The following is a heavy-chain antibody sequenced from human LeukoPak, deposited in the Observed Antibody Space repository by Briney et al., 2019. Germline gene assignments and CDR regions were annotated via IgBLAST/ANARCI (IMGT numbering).Heavy chain of an antibody. D-gene: IGHD4-11*01. Sequence: SETLSLTCTVSGGSISSGSYYWSWIRQPAGKGLEWIGRIYTSGSTNYNPSLKSRVTVSVDTSKNQFSLKLSSVTAADTAVYYCARVSNGWFDPWGQGTLVTVSS. CDR3: ARVSNGWFDP. CDR2: IYTSGST. J-gene: IGHJ5*02. CDR1: GGSISSGSYY. V-gene: IGHV4-61*02.